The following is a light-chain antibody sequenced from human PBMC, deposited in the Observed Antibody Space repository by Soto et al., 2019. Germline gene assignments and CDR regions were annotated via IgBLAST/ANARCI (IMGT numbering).Light chain of an antibody. V-gene: IGLV2-14*01. Sequence: QSALAKPASVSGSPGQSITIFCTGTISDVGGYNYVSWYQQHPGKAPKLMIYEVSNRPSGVSNRFSGSKSGNTASLTISGLQAEDEADYYCSSHTSSSLLDVFGTGTKVNVL. CDR3: SSHTSSSLLDV. CDR1: ISDVGGYNY. J-gene: IGLJ1*01. CDR2: EVS.